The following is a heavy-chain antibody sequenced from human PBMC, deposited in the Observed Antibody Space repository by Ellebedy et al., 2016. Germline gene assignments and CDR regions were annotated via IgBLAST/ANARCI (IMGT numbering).Heavy chain of an antibody. D-gene: IGHD6-19*01. CDR2: VFHTGTT. J-gene: IGHJ3*01. Sequence: SETLSLTCNVSGGSVSSDYWNWIRRPPGKGLEWIGYVFHTGTTDYNPSLKSRVTMSVDTSKSQFSLRLTSVTAADTAVYYCAKWNGGWYAFEVWGQGTMVTVSS. CDR3: AKWNGGWYAFEV. V-gene: IGHV4-59*02. CDR1: GGSVSSDY.